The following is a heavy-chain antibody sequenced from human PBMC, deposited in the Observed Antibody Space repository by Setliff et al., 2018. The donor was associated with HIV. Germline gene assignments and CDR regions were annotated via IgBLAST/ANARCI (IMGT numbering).Heavy chain of an antibody. V-gene: IGHV4-59*12. Sequence: SETLSLTCTVSGASIRGFYWTWVRQSPGKGLEWIGHIFYNGDTTYNPSLKSRLTMSVDTPTNQFSLVLNSVTAADTALYYCARQKYWSGYYGEGYYYYMDVWGKGITVTVSS. J-gene: IGHJ6*03. CDR2: IFYNGDT. D-gene: IGHD3-3*01. CDR3: ARQKYWSGYYGEGYYYYMDV. CDR1: GASIRGFY.